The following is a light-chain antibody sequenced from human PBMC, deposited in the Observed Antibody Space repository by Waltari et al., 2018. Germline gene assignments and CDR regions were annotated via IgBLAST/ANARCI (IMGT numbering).Light chain of an antibody. V-gene: IGKV4-1*01. J-gene: IGKJ2*01. CDR1: ENVSKW. CDR3: QQYSSSPPMYI. CDR2: WAS. Sequence: DIQMTQSPSTLSASVGDRVTITCRASENVSKWLAWYQQKPGQPPKVLIYWASTRESGVPDRFSGSGSGTDFTLTISNLQAEDVAVYYCQQYSSSPPMYIFGQGTKLEIK.